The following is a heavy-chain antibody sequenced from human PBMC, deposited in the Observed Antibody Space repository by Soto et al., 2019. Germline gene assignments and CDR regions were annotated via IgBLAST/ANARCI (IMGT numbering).Heavy chain of an antibody. CDR1: GYTFTSYY. Sequence: ASVKVSCKASGYTFTSYYMHWVRQAPGQGLEWMGIINPSGGSTSYAQKFQGRVTMTRDTSTSTVYMELSSLRSEDTAVYYCARDIGDVYYYDSSGYYQGGDWGQLTLVTVSS. J-gene: IGHJ4*02. CDR2: INPSGGST. CDR3: ARDIGDVYYYDSSGYYQGGD. V-gene: IGHV1-46*01. D-gene: IGHD3-22*01.